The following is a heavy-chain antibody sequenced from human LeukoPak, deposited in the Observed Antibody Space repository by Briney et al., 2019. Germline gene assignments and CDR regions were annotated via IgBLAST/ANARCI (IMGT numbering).Heavy chain of an antibody. Sequence: SSVTVSCKASGGTFSSYAISWVRQAPGQGLEWMGGIIPIFGTANYAQKFQGRVTITADESTSTAYMELSSLRSEDTAVYYCAREVSVAGTMVDYWGQGTLVTVSS. V-gene: IGHV1-69*13. CDR3: AREVSVAGTMVDY. CDR1: GGTFSSYA. J-gene: IGHJ4*02. CDR2: IIPIFGTA. D-gene: IGHD6-19*01.